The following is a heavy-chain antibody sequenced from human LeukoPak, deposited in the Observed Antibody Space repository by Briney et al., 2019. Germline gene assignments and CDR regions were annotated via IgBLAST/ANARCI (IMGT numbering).Heavy chain of an antibody. V-gene: IGHV4-4*02. J-gene: IGHJ6*02. Sequence: PSGTLSLTCAVSGGSISSSNWWSWVRQPPGKGLEWIGEIYHSGSTNYNPSLKSRVTISVDTSKNQFSLKLSSVTAADTAVYYCAREEGYYYYGMDVWGQGTTVTVSS. CDR1: GGSISSSNW. CDR3: AREEGYYYYGMDV. CDR2: IYHSGST.